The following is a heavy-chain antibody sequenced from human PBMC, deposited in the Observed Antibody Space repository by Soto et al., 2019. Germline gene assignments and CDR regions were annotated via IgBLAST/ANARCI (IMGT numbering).Heavy chain of an antibody. Sequence: PGGSLRLSCAASGFTFSSYAMHWVRQAPGKGLEWVAVISYDGSNKYYADSVKGRFTISRDNSKNTLYLQMNSLRAEDTAVYYCAREGGQWLEYYYYGMDVWGQGTTVTVSS. CDR1: GFTFSSYA. CDR3: AREGGQWLEYYYYGMDV. V-gene: IGHV3-30-3*01. J-gene: IGHJ6*02. D-gene: IGHD6-19*01. CDR2: ISYDGSNK.